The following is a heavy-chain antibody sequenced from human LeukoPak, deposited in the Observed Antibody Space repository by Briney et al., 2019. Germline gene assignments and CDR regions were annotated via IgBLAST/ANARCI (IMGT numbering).Heavy chain of an antibody. D-gene: IGHD6-19*01. CDR1: GGFTTTNDYY. CDR2: TSF. V-gene: IGHV4-39*01. Sequence: SETLSLTCTVSGGFTTTNDYYWGWIRQPPGRGLEWLGRTSFNNPSFKSRVTISVDTSKNQFSLDLTSVTAADTAVYYCARLSYSTGWWAFDIWGQGTMVTVSS. J-gene: IGHJ3*02. CDR3: ARLSYSTGWWAFDI.